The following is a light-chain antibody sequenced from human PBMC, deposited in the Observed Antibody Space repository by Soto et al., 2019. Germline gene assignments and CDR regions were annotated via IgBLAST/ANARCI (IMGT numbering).Light chain of an antibody. V-gene: IGKV3-15*01. CDR3: QESTNWHPCT. Sequence: SAGTISITTRERATLSCRASQSISSKLAWYQQKPGQAPRLLIYGASTRATGIPVRFSGSESGTEFTLTITSLQSEDFAVYYCQESTNWHPCTSGGGTKA. CDR1: QSISSK. J-gene: IGKJ4*01. CDR2: GAS.